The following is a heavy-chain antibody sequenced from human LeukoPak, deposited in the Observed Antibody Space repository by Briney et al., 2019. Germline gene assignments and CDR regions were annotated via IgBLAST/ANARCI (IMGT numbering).Heavy chain of an antibody. Sequence: PSETLSLTCTVSGGSISSSSYYWGWIRQPPGKGLEWIGSIYYSGSTYYNPSLKSRVTISVDTSKNQFSLKLSSVTAADTAVYYCARVRYYGSGSPLFDYWGQGTLVPVPS. CDR1: GGSISSSSYY. J-gene: IGHJ4*02. CDR2: IYYSGST. D-gene: IGHD3-10*01. V-gene: IGHV4-39*07. CDR3: ARVRYYGSGSPLFDY.